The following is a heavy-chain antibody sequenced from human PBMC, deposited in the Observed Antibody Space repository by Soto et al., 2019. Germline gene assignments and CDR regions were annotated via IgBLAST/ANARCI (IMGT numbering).Heavy chain of an antibody. V-gene: IGHV3-30*18. D-gene: IGHD3-16*02. J-gene: IGHJ4*02. CDR1: GFTFSSYG. Sequence: QVQLVESGGGVVQPGRSLRLSCAASGFTFSSYGMHWVRQAPGKGLEWVAVISYDGSNKYYADSVKGRFTISRVNPKNTLYLQMNSLRAEDTAVYYCAKISFIGAAPTPVDYWGQGTLVTVSS. CDR2: ISYDGSNK. CDR3: AKISFIGAAPTPVDY.